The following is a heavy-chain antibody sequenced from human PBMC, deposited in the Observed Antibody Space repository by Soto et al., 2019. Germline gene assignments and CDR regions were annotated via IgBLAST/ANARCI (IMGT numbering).Heavy chain of an antibody. D-gene: IGHD4-17*01. CDR1: GFTFSSYA. J-gene: IGHJ4*02. Sequence: GGSLRLSCAASGFTFSSYAMTWVRQAPGKGLEWVSAIGSGGSTYYADSVKGRFTISRDNSRNTLYLQMNSLRADDTAVYYCAKDLGSPTVVTPELEFDYWGQGTLVTVSS. V-gene: IGHV3-23*01. CDR3: AKDLGSPTVVTPELEFDY. CDR2: IGSGGST.